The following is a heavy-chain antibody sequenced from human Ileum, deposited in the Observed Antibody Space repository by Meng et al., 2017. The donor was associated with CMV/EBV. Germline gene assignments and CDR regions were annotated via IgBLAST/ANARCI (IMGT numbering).Heavy chain of an antibody. CDR2: ISPIFRTS. V-gene: IGHV1-69*12. Sequence: QVQLVQSGAEVKKPGSSVKVPSEGSGGTFRSNAISWVRHAPGQGLEWMGVISPIFRTSNYAQKFQGRLTITADESTSTAYMELSSLTSGDTAVYYCATSGRGPKYYFDYWGQGTLVTVSS. J-gene: IGHJ4*02. CDR1: GGTFRSNA. CDR3: ATSGRGPKYYFDY. D-gene: IGHD1-14*01.